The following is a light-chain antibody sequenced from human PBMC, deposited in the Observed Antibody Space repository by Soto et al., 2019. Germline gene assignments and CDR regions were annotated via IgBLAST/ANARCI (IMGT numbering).Light chain of an antibody. CDR3: QQYDIWPLT. CDR2: DAS. Sequence: EIVLTQSPATLSLSPGERATLSCRASQSVKNYLAWYQQKPGQAPRLLIYDASNRATGIPARFSGSGSGTDFTLTITSLEPEDFAVYYCQQYDIWPLTFGGGTKVEI. V-gene: IGKV3-11*01. CDR1: QSVKNY. J-gene: IGKJ4*01.